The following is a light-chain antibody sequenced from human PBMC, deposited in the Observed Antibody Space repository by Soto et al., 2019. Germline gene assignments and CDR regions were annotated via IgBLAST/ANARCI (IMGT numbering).Light chain of an antibody. Sequence: QSALTQPASVSGSPGQSITISCTGTSSDVGSYNLVSWYQQNPGKAPKLMIYEGSKRPSGVSNRFSGSKSGNTASLTISGLQAEDEADYYCCSYAGSSTFVFGGGTKLTVL. CDR3: CSYAGSSTFV. V-gene: IGLV2-23*03. CDR2: EGS. CDR1: SSDVGSYNL. J-gene: IGLJ2*01.